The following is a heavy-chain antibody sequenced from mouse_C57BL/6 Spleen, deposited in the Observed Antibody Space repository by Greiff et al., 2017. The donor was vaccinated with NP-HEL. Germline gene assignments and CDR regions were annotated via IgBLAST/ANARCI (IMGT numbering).Heavy chain of an antibody. J-gene: IGHJ4*01. CDR3: AREGGYDYDEGYYAMDY. CDR2: INYDGSST. Sequence: EVQLVESEGGLVQPGSSMNLSCTASGFTFSDYYMAWVRQVPEKGLEWVANINYDGSSTYYLDSLKSRFIISRDNAKNILYLQMSSLKSEDTATYYCAREGGYDYDEGYYAMDYWGQGTSVTVSS. V-gene: IGHV5-16*01. D-gene: IGHD2-4*01. CDR1: GFTFSDYY.